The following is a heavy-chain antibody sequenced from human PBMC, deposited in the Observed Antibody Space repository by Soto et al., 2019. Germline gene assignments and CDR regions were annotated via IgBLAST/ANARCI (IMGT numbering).Heavy chain of an antibody. Sequence: EVQLVESGGGLVQPGGSLRLSCAASGFTVSSNYMSWVRQAPGKGLEWVSVIYSGGSTYYADSVKGRFTISRDNSKNTLYRQMNSLRAEDTAVYYCARGSGSSGWTFDYWGQGTLVTVSS. J-gene: IGHJ4*02. V-gene: IGHV3-66*01. CDR2: IYSGGST. CDR1: GFTVSSNY. D-gene: IGHD6-19*01. CDR3: ARGSGSSGWTFDY.